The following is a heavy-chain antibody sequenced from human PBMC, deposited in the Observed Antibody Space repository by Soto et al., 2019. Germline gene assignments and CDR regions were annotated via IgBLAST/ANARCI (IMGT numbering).Heavy chain of an antibody. J-gene: IGHJ4*02. CDR3: AKENGYSSSWFEFDY. CDR2: ISGSGGST. Sequence: EVQLLESGGGLVQPGGSLRLSCAASGFTFSSYAMSWVRQAPGKGLEWVSAISGSGGSTYYADSVKGRFTISRDNSKNALYLQMNSLSAEDTAVYYCAKENGYSSSWFEFDYWGQGTLVTVSS. CDR1: GFTFSSYA. D-gene: IGHD6-13*01. V-gene: IGHV3-23*01.